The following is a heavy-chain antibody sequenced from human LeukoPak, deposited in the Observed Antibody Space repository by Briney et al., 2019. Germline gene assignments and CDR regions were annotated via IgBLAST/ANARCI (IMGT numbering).Heavy chain of an antibody. CDR1: GFTVSSNY. CDR3: AGDKTTGGWYEFDY. Sequence: GRSLRLSCAASGFTVSSNYMSWVRQGPGKGLECVSVISNDGDTYYADSVKGRFTISRDTSKNTVSLQMNSLRAEDTAVYYCAGDKTTGGWYEFDYWGQGTLVTVSS. V-gene: IGHV3-53*01. J-gene: IGHJ4*02. CDR2: ISNDGDT. D-gene: IGHD6-19*01.